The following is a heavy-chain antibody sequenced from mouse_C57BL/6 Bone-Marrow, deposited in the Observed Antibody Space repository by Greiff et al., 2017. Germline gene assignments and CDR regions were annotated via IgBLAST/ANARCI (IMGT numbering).Heavy chain of an antibody. Sequence: VQLQQSGAELVRPGASVKLSCTASGFNIKDDYMHWVKQRPEQGLEWIGWIDPENGDTEYASKFQGKATIPADTSSNTAYLQLSSLTSEDTVVYYCTPGSHWYFDVWGTGTTVTVSS. D-gene: IGHD1-1*01. J-gene: IGHJ1*03. CDR3: TPGSHWYFDV. CDR2: IDPENGDT. V-gene: IGHV14-4*01. CDR1: GFNIKDDY.